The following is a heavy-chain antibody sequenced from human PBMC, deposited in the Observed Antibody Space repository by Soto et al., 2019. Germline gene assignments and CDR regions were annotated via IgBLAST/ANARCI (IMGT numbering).Heavy chain of an antibody. D-gene: IGHD3-9*01. CDR3: AKGPIYYDILTGPGYYFDY. CDR1: GFTFSSYA. Sequence: PGGSLRLSCAASGFTFSSYAMSWVRQAPGKGLEWVSAISGSGGSTYYADSVKGRFTISRDNSKNTLYPQMNSLRAEDTAVYYCAKGPIYYDILTGPGYYFDYWGQGTLVTVSS. J-gene: IGHJ4*02. CDR2: ISGSGGST. V-gene: IGHV3-23*01.